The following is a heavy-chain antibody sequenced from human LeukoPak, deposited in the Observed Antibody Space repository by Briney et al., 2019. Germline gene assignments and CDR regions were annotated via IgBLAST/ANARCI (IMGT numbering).Heavy chain of an antibody. V-gene: IGHV1-69*05. CDR2: IIPIFGTT. CDR3: ARTPNTMTTDAFDV. J-gene: IGHJ3*01. D-gene: IGHD4-17*01. Sequence: ASVEVSCKASGGTFSNYAISWVRQAPGQGLAWMGRIIPIFGTTNYAQKFQGRVTIITDGSTSRAYVELSSLRSEDTAVYYCARTPNTMTTDAFDVWGEGTMVTVSS. CDR1: GGTFSNYA.